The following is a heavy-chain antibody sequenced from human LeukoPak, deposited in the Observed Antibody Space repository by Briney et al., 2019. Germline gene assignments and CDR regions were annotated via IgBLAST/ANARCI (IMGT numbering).Heavy chain of an antibody. CDR3: GSGGPTVGSGSYYFDY. CDR1: GYTFTGYY. CDR2: INPNSGGT. Sequence: ASVKVSCKASGYTFTGYYIHWVRQAPGQGLEWMGWINPNSGGTKYAPKFQGRVTMTRDTSITTAYMDLNRLRSDDTAVYYCGSGGPTVGSGSYYFDYWGQGALVTVSS. V-gene: IGHV1-2*02. D-gene: IGHD3-10*01. J-gene: IGHJ4*02.